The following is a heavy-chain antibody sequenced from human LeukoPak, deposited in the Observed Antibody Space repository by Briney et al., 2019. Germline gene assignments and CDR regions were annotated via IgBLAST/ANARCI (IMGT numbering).Heavy chain of an antibody. CDR2: ISGTGTTI. D-gene: IGHD2-2*01. Sequence: PGGSLRLSCAASGFTFNSYNMNWVRQAPGKGPEWVSFISGTGTTIFYADAVKGRFTISRDNAKNSVFLQMNSLRAEDTAVYYCAKEGCSSTSCSDGFDYWGQGTLVTVSS. J-gene: IGHJ4*02. V-gene: IGHV3-21*04. CDR1: GFTFNSYN. CDR3: AKEGCSSTSCSDGFDY.